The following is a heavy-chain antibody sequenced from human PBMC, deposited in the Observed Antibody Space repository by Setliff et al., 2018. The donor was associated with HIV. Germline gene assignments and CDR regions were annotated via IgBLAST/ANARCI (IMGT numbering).Heavy chain of an antibody. V-gene: IGHV1-46*01. CDR1: GYTFTRYF. CDR3: ATLIHIPQPLDY. Sequence: ASVKVSCKASGYTFTRYFMHCVRQAPGQGLEWLGMINPSGGSTWYAQKFQGRVTMTGDTSTNTLYMELSRLRSDDTAVYYCATLIHIPQPLDYWGQGTLVTVSS. CDR2: INPSGGST. J-gene: IGHJ4*02.